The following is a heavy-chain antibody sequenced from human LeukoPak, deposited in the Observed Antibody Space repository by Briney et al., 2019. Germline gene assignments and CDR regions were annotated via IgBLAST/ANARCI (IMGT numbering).Heavy chain of an antibody. Sequence: ASVKVSCKASGYTFTSYAMHWVRQAPGQRLEWMGWINAGNGNTKYSQEFQGRVTITRDTSASTAYMELSSLRAEDTAVYYCARASHSYYGGYWAIRDAFDIWGQGTMVTVSS. CDR1: GYTFTSYA. V-gene: IGHV1-3*03. D-gene: IGHD3-10*01. CDR3: ARASHSYYGGYWAIRDAFDI. CDR2: INAGNGNT. J-gene: IGHJ3*02.